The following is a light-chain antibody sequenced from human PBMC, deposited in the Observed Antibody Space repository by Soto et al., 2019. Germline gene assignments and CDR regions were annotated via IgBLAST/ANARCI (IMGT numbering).Light chain of an antibody. CDR3: CSYAGSYSDA. V-gene: IGLV2-11*01. Sequence: QSALTQPRSVSESPGQSVTISCTGTSSDVGGFNSVSWYQQHPGKAPKLMIYDVNKRPSGVPDRFSGSKSGSTASLTISGLQAEDEADYYCCSYAGSYSDAFATGTKLTVL. CDR1: SSDVGGFNS. CDR2: DVN. J-gene: IGLJ1*01.